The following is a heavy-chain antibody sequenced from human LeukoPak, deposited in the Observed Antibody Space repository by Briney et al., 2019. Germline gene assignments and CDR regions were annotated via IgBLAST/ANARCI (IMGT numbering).Heavy chain of an antibody. V-gene: IGHV3-7*03. CDR2: IKQDGSEK. J-gene: IGHJ4*02. CDR3: AKERVVVVAATQPAFFDY. D-gene: IGHD2-15*01. Sequence: GGSLRLSCAASGFTFSSYWMSWVRQAPGKGLEWVANIKQDGSEKYYVDSVKGRFTISRDNAKNSLYLQMNSLRAEDTAVYYCAKERVVVVAATQPAFFDYWGQGTLVTVSS. CDR1: GFTFSSYW.